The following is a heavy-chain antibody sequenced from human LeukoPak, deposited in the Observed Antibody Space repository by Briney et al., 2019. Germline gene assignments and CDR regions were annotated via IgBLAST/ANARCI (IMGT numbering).Heavy chain of an antibody. D-gene: IGHD5-18*01. CDR3: ARDQGGYSGFDY. Sequence: SETLSLTCTVSGGSISSYYWSWIRQPPGKGLEWIGYIYYSGSTNYNPSLKSRVTISVDTSKNQFSLRLSSVTAADTAVYYCARDQGGYSGFDYWGQGTLVTVSS. CDR2: IYYSGST. CDR1: GGSISSYY. J-gene: IGHJ4*02. V-gene: IGHV4-59*01.